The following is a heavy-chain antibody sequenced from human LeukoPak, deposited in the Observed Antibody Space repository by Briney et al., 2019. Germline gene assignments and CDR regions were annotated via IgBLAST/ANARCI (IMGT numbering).Heavy chain of an antibody. D-gene: IGHD2-15*01. CDR3: ARGPLLSEIKKSGVDY. CDR1: GFTFSSYS. V-gene: IGHV3-21*01. J-gene: IGHJ4*02. CDR2: ITSSSIYI. Sequence: GGSLRLSCAASGFTFSSYSMNWVRQAPGKGLEWVSSITSSSIYIYYADSVKGRFTISRDNAKNSLYLQMNSLRAEDTAVYYCARGPLLSEIKKSGVDYWGQGTLVTVSS.